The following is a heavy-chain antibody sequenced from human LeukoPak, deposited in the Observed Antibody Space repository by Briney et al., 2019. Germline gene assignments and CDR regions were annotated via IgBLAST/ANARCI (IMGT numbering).Heavy chain of an antibody. CDR2: IYYSGST. V-gene: IGHV4-31*03. CDR1: GGSISSGGYY. CDR3: ARKAARAAEDY. Sequence: SETLSLTCTVSGGSISSGGYYWSWIRQHPGQGLEWIGYIYYSGSTYYNPSLKSRVTISVDTSKNQFSLKLSSVTAADTAVYYCARKAARAAEDYWGQGTLVTVSS. J-gene: IGHJ4*02. D-gene: IGHD6-6*01.